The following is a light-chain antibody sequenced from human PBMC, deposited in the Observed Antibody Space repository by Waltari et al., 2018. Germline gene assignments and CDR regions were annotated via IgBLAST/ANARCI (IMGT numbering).Light chain of an antibody. V-gene: IGKV3-20*01. J-gene: IGKJ1*01. Sequence: EIVLTQSPGTLSLSPGERATLSCWASQSVGGNVAWYPQKPGQAPRLLIYGASSRAPGLPDRFSGSGSGTEFSLTISRLEPEDFAVYYCQHYVRLPATFGQGTKVEIK. CDR3: QHYVRLPAT. CDR2: GAS. CDR1: QSVGGN.